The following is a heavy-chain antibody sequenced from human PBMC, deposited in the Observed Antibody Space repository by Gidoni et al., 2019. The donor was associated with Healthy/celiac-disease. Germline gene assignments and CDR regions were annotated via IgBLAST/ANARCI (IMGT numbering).Heavy chain of an antibody. V-gene: IGHV4-59*01. D-gene: IGHD3-22*01. CDR3: ARGGYYDSSGIDY. Sequence: QVQLQESGPGLVKPSEPLSLTCTVSGGSISSYYWSWIRQPPGKGLEWIGYIYYSGSTNYNPSLKSRVTISVDTSKNQFSLKLSSVTAADTAVYYCARGGYYDSSGIDYWGQGTLVTVSS. CDR1: GGSISSYY. CDR2: IYYSGST. J-gene: IGHJ4*02.